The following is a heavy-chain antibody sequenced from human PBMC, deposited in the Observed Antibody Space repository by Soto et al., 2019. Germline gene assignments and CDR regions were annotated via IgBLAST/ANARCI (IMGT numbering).Heavy chain of an antibody. CDR2: IFYAGNT. V-gene: IGHV4-39*01. J-gene: IGHJ5*02. Sequence: QLQLQESGPGLVKPSETLSLTCNVSGGSISSSRSYWAWFRQPPGKELEWIANIFYAGNTYYNPSLTSRVTVSVDTSKNQFSLKLDSVTAAETAVYYCARQAAAPGIDLWFDPWGQGTLVTVSS. CDR1: GGSISSSRSY. CDR3: ARQAAAPGIDLWFDP. D-gene: IGHD6-13*01.